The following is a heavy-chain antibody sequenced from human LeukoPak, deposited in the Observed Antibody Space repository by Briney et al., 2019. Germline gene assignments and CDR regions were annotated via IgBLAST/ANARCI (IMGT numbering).Heavy chain of an antibody. Sequence: SETVSLTCTVSGGSISSYYWSWIRQPPGKGLEWIGYIYHSGSTNYNPSLKSRVTISVDTSKKQFSQKLSSVTAADTAVYYCARGRSSGYDSPFDYWGQGTLVTVSS. D-gene: IGHD5-12*01. J-gene: IGHJ4*02. V-gene: IGHV4-59*01. CDR1: GGSISSYY. CDR2: IYHSGST. CDR3: ARGRSSGYDSPFDY.